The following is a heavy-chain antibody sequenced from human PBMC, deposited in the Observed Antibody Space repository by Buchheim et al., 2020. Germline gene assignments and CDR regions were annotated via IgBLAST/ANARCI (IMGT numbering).Heavy chain of an antibody. CDR2: IKQDGSEK. Sequence: EVQLVESGGGLVQPGGSLRLSCAASGFTFSSYWMSWVRQAPGKGLEWVANIKQDGSEKYYVDSVKGRFPISRDNAKNSLYLQMNSLRAEDTAVYYCARVGAARRRLLWDYYYYMDVWGKGTT. CDR1: GFTFSSYW. D-gene: IGHD6-6*01. CDR3: ARVGAARRRLLWDYYYYMDV. V-gene: IGHV3-7*01. J-gene: IGHJ6*03.